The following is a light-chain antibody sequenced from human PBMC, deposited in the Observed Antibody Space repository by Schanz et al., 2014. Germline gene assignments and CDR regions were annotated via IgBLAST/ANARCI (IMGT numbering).Light chain of an antibody. J-gene: IGLJ3*02. V-gene: IGLV1-44*01. Sequence: QSVLTQPPSASGTPGQRVTISCSGSSSNIGTNTVIWYQQLPGTAPKLLIHSTNQRPSGVPDRFSGSKSGTSASLAIIGLQSEDEADYYCAAWDDSLNGRNWVFGGGTKLTVL. CDR2: STN. CDR3: AAWDDSLNGRNWV. CDR1: SSNIGTNT.